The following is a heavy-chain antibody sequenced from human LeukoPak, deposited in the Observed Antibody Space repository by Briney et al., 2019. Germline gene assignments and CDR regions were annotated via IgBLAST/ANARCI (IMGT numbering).Heavy chain of an antibody. V-gene: IGHV4-59*01. CDR1: GGSISSYY. CDR3: ARGRDGYNETFDY. J-gene: IGHJ4*02. CDR2: IYYSGST. Sequence: PSETLSLTCTVSGGSISSYYWSWIRQPPGKGLEWIGYIYYSGSTNYNPSLKSRVTISVDTSKNQFSLKLSSVTAADTAVYYCARGRDGYNETFDYWGQGTLVTVPS. D-gene: IGHD5-24*01.